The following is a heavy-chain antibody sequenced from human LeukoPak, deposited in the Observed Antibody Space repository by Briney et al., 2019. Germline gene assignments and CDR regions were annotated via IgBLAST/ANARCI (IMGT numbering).Heavy chain of an antibody. CDR1: GGSISSYY. CDR2: IYYSGST. J-gene: IGHJ4*02. D-gene: IGHD6-19*01. CDR3: ARQYSSGWSTLGY. V-gene: IGHV4-59*08. Sequence: PSETLSLTCTVSGGSISSYYWSWIRQPPGKGLEWIGYIYYSGSTNYNPSLKSRVTISVDTSKNQFSLKLSSVTAADTAVNYCARQYSSGWSTLGYWGQGTLVTVSS.